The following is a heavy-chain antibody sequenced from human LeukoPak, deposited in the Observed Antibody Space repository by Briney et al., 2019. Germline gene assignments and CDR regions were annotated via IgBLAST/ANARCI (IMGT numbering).Heavy chain of an antibody. CDR3: ARLVTDAFDI. CDR1: GFTFSSYG. Sequence: PGGSVRLSCAASGFTFSSYGMHWVRQGPGKGLEWVSGINWNSGSIGYADSVKGRFTISRDNAKNSLYLQMNSLRAEDMALYYCARLVTDAFDIWGQGTMVTVSS. V-gene: IGHV3-9*03. J-gene: IGHJ3*02. D-gene: IGHD2-21*02. CDR2: INWNSGSI.